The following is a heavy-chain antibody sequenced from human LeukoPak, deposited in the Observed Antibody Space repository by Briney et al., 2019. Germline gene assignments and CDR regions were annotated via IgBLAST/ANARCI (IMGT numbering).Heavy chain of an antibody. CDR3: ARRFSYYYGSGSYSD. Sequence: PGGSLRLSCAASGFTFSSYSMNWIRQPPGKGLEWIGEINHSGSTNYNPSLKSRVAISVDTSKNQFSLKLSSVTAADTAVYYCARRFSYYYGSGSYSDWGQGTLVTVSS. D-gene: IGHD3-10*01. CDR2: INHSGST. CDR1: GFTFSSYS. J-gene: IGHJ4*02. V-gene: IGHV4-34*01.